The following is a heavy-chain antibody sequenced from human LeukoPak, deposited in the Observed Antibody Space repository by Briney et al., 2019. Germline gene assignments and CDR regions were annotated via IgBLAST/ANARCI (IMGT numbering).Heavy chain of an antibody. CDR2: ISSSADST. CDR1: GFNFSSYA. J-gene: IGHJ4*02. CDR3: AKPLEKYTYGGNFDY. V-gene: IGHV3-23*01. D-gene: IGHD4-23*01. Sequence: TGGSLRLSCEASGFNFSSYAMSWVRQAPGKGLAWVSVISSSADSTYYADSVKGRFTISRDNSKNTLYLQMNNLRAEDTAVYYCAKPLEKYTYGGNFDYWGQGILVTVSS.